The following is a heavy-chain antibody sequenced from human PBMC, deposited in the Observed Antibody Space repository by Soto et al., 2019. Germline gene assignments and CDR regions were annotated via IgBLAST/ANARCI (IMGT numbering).Heavy chain of an antibody. CDR2: IITILGIA. D-gene: IGHD6-13*01. V-gene: IGHV1-69*08. CDR3: ARDDSSSWHPSNSYFYGVDV. CDR1: GGTFSSYT. Sequence: QVQLVQSGAEVKKPGSSVKVSCKASGGTFSSYTISWVRQAPGQGLEWMGRIITILGIANYAQKFQGRVTITADKSTSSAYMELSRMRSEEPAVYYCARDDSSSWHPSNSYFYGVDVWYQGTRVTGSS. J-gene: IGHJ6*02.